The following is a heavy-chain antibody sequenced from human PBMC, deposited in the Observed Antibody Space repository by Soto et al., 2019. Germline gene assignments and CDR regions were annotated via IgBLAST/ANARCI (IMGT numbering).Heavy chain of an antibody. D-gene: IGHD2-2*01. CDR3: ARDPDTSSKVDH. Sequence: GESLKISCTASGFTFSDHYMSWIRQAPGKGLEWISYISNSGSPLYYADSVKGRFTISRDNAKNSLYLQMSSLRAEDTALYYCARDPDTSSKVDHWGQGTQVTVSS. CDR2: ISNSGSPL. V-gene: IGHV3-11*01. CDR1: GFTFSDHY. J-gene: IGHJ4*02.